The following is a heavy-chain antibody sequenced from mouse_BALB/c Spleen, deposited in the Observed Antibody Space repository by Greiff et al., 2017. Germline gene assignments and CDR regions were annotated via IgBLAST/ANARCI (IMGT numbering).Heavy chain of an antibody. D-gene: IGHD1-1*02. V-gene: IGHV5-17*02. Sequence: EVKLMESGGGLVQPGGSRKLSCAASGFTFSSFGMHWVRQAPEKGLEWVAYISSGSSTIYYADTVKGRFTISRDNPKNTLFLQMTSLRSEDTAMYYCARWTGGVAYWGQGTLVTVSA. J-gene: IGHJ3*01. CDR3: ARWTGGVAY. CDR1: GFTFSSFG. CDR2: ISSGSSTI.